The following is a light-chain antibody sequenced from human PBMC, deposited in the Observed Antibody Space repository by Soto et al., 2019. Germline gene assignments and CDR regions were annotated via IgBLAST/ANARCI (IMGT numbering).Light chain of an antibody. CDR3: QQCDSSPIT. J-gene: IGKJ5*01. CDR1: QSVSSSY. Sequence: EIVLTQSPGTLSVSPGDRATLSCRASQSVSSSYLAWYQQKPGQAPRLLIYGASNRATGIPARFSGSGSGTDFTLTISSLQPEDFATYYCQQCDSSPITFGEGTRLEIK. CDR2: GAS. V-gene: IGKV3-20*01.